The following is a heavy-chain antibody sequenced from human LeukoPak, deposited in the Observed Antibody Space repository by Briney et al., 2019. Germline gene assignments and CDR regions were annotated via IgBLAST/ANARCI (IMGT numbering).Heavy chain of an antibody. D-gene: IGHD5-12*01. CDR3: ASSWDLVNAFDI. V-gene: IGHV3-11*04. J-gene: IGHJ3*02. CDR2: ISSSGSTI. CDR1: GFTFSDYY. Sequence: PGGSLRLSCAASGFTFSDYYMSWIRQAPGKGLEWVSYISSSGSTIYYADSVKGRFTISRDNAKNSLYLQMNSLTAEDTALYYCASSWDLVNAFDIWGQGTMVTVSS.